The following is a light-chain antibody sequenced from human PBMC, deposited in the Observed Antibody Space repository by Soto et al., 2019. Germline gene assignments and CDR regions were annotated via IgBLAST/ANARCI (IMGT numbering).Light chain of an antibody. CDR2: DVA. CDR1: SSDIGGYNC. J-gene: IGLJ2*01. V-gene: IGLV2-14*03. Sequence: QSALTQPASVSGSPGQSIAISCTGTSSDIGGYNCVSWYQQHPGKAPKLMIYDVASRPSGISNRFSGSKSGNTASLTISGPQAEDEADYYCSSCTSSSTPVVFGGGTKLTVL. CDR3: SSCTSSSTPVV.